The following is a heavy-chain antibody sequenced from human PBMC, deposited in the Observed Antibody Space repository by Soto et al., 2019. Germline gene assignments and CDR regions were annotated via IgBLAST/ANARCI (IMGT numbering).Heavy chain of an antibody. J-gene: IGHJ6*02. Sequence: QVQLVQSGAEVKKPGASVKVSCKASGYTFTSYGISWVRQAPGQGLEWMGWISAYNGNTNYAQKLQGRVTMTTDTPTSTAYMELRSLRSDDTAVYYCARAPIAVAGTGYYYGMDVWGQGTTVTVSS. V-gene: IGHV1-18*01. D-gene: IGHD6-19*01. CDR2: ISAYNGNT. CDR1: GYTFTSYG. CDR3: ARAPIAVAGTGYYYGMDV.